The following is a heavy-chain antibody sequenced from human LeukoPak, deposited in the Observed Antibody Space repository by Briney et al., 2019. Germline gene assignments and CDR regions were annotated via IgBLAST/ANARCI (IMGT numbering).Heavy chain of an antibody. V-gene: IGHV1-69*13. CDR2: IIPIFGAT. Sequence: SVKVSCKASGGTFNSYAINWVRQAPAQGLEWMGGIIPIFGATKYAQKFQGRVTITADESTSIAYMELSSLRSEDTAVYYCARGEQPLGYCSNGVCPRYWFDPWGQGTLVTVSS. CDR3: ARGEQPLGYCSNGVCPRYWFDP. J-gene: IGHJ5*02. CDR1: GGTFNSYA. D-gene: IGHD2-8*01.